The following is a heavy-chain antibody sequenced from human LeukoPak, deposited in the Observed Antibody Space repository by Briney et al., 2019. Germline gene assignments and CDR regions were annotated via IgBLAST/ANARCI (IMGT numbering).Heavy chain of an antibody. Sequence: GGSLRLSSEASGFTFRDFYMSWIRQSPGKGLEWVAYVSSSGETMYYADSVKGRFTITRDNAKNLVFLQMNSLSAEDTAVYYCARAPYGYSDFWGEGTLVIVSS. CDR1: GFTFRDFY. CDR3: ARAPYGYSDF. D-gene: IGHD5-18*01. V-gene: IGHV3-11*04. J-gene: IGHJ4*02. CDR2: VSSSGETM.